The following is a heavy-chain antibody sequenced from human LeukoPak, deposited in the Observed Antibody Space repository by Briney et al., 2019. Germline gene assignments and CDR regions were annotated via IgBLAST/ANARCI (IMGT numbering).Heavy chain of an antibody. J-gene: IGHJ4*02. CDR3: ARGKEWLARYFDY. CDR2: IKQDGSEK. CDR1: GFTFSSYW. Sequence: GGSLRLSCAASGFTFSSYWMSWVRQAPGKGLEWVANIKQDGSEKYYVDSVKGRFTISRDNAKNSLYLEMNSLRAEDTAVYYCARGKEWLARYFDYWGQGTLVTVSS. V-gene: IGHV3-7*01. D-gene: IGHD6-19*01.